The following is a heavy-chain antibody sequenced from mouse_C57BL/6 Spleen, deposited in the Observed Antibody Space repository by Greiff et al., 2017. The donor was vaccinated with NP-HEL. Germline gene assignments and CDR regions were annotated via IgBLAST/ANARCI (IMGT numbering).Heavy chain of an antibody. CDR1: GYTFTSYW. CDR3: ARIWDYGSSYPYFDY. Sequence: QVQLQQPGAELVKPGASVKLSCKASGYTFTSYWMQWVKQRPGQGLEWIGEIDPSDSYTNYNQKFKGKATLTVDTSSSTAYMQLSSLTSEDSAVYYCARIWDYGSSYPYFDYWGQGTTLTVSS. J-gene: IGHJ2*01. V-gene: IGHV1-50*01. D-gene: IGHD1-1*01. CDR2: IDPSDSYT.